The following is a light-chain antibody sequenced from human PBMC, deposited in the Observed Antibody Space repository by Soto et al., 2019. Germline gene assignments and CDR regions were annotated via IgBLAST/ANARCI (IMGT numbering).Light chain of an antibody. Sequence: LTQPATVSWSPGQSITISCTGASSDVGDYNYVSWYQHHPGKAPKLLIYEVNNRPSGVSDRFSGSKSGNVASLTISWLQAEDEADYYCSSYTSISTYVFGTGTKVTVL. CDR3: SSYTSISTYV. CDR2: EVN. V-gene: IGLV2-14*01. CDR1: SSDVGDYNY. J-gene: IGLJ1*01.